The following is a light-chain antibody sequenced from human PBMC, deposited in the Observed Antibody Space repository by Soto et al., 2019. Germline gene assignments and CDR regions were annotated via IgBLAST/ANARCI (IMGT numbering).Light chain of an antibody. CDR1: QSVNSN. CDR2: DVS. V-gene: IGKV3-15*01. Sequence: EIVMTQSPATLSVSPGERATLSCRASQSVNSNLAWYQQKPGQAPRLLIYDVSSRATGIPARFSGSGSGTEFTLTISSPQSEDFAVYYCQQYNNWPPMYTFGQGTKLEIK. CDR3: QQYNNWPPMYT. J-gene: IGKJ2*01.